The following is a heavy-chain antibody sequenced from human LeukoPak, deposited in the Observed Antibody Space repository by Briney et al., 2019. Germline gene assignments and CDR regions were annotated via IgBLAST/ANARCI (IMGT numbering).Heavy chain of an antibody. Sequence: ASVTVSFKGSGYTFTSYGISWVGQAQGEGQEGMGWISAYNGNRNYAQKLQRKVTMTTDTSTSTAYMELRSLRSDDTAVYYCATYCSSTSCRPGLCYFVCWGQGTLVTVSS. CDR3: ATYCSSTSCRPGLCYFVC. D-gene: IGHD2-2*01. CDR1: GYTFTSYG. V-gene: IGHV1-18*01. CDR2: ISAYNGNR. J-gene: IGHJ4*02.